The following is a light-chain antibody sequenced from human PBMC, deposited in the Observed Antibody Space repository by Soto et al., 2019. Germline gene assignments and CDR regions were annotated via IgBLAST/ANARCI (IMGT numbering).Light chain of an antibody. V-gene: IGLV2-14*01. J-gene: IGLJ1*01. CDR1: SSDVAFYNH. Sequence: QSALTQPASVSGSPGQSITISCTGTSSDVAFYNHVSWYQQHPGKAPKLLIYEVNNRPSGVSHRFSGSKSGNTASLTISGLQAEDEADYNCSSFASTHTYVFGTGTKVTVL. CDR3: SSFASTHTYV. CDR2: EVN.